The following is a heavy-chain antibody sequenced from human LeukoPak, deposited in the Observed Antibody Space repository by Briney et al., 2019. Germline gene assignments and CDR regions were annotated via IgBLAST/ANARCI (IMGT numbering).Heavy chain of an antibody. CDR2: IYYSKNT. J-gene: IGHJ4*02. D-gene: IGHD5-18*01. CDR1: GGSISSSSAY. CDR3: VSPRGFSYGYFDY. V-gene: IGHV4-39*01. Sequence: SETLSLTCTVSGGSISSSSAYWGWIRQPPGKGLEWIGSIYYSKNTYYHPSLKSRFTISADTSKNQFSLTLGSVSATDTAVYYCVSPRGFSYGYFDYGGQGTLVTVSS.